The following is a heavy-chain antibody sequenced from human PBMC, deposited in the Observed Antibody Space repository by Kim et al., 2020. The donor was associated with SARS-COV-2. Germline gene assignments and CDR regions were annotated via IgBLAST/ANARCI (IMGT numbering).Heavy chain of an antibody. J-gene: IGHJ4*02. CDR2: MYYSGAA. D-gene: IGHD4-17*01. CDR1: GGSISSFY. V-gene: IGHV4-59*08. CDR3: ARRRPTHFGGIDF. Sequence: SETLSLTCTVSGGSISSFYWSWIRLPPGKGLEWIGDMYYSGAANYNPSLKSRLTISVDTSKNQFSLRVNSVIAADTAVYYCARRRPTHFGGIDFWGQGLLVTVSS.